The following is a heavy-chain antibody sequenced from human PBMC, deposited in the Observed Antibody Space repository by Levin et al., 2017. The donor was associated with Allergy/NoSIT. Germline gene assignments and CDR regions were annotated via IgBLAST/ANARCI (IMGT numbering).Heavy chain of an antibody. CDR3: ARDRYYDSSGYYLFDY. V-gene: IGHV1-18*01. Sequence: ASVKVSCKASGYTFTSYGISWVRQAPGQGLEWMGWISAYNGNTNYAQKLQGRVTMTTDTSTSTAYMELRSLRSDDTAVYYCARDRYYDSSGYYLFDYWGQGTLVTVSS. J-gene: IGHJ4*02. D-gene: IGHD3-22*01. CDR1: GYTFTSYG. CDR2: ISAYNGNT.